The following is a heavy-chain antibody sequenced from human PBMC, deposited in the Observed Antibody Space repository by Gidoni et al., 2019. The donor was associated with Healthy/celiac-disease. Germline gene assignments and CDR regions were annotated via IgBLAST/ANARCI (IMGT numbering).Heavy chain of an antibody. CDR3: ARYEGFWSGYWDDY. CDR1: GGSSSGYY. D-gene: IGHD3-3*01. J-gene: IGHJ4*02. CDR2: INHSGST. V-gene: IGHV4-34*01. Sequence: QVQLQQWGAGMLTPSETLSLTCAVYGGSSSGYYWRWLRQPPGKGLEWIGEINHSGSTNYNPSLKSRVTISVDTSKNQFSLKLSSVTAADTAVYYCARYEGFWSGYWDDYWGQGTLVTVSS.